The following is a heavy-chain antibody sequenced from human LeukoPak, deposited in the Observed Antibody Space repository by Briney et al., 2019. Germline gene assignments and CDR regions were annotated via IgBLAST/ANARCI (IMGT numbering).Heavy chain of an antibody. J-gene: IGHJ4*02. Sequence: SVKVSCKASGGTFSSYAISWVRQAPGQGLEWMGRIIPILGIANYAQKFQGRVTITADKSTSTAYVELSSLRSEDTAVYYCARDLGPGYSSGIGLYRGQGTLVTVSS. CDR3: ARDLGPGYSSGIGLY. CDR1: GGTFSSYA. D-gene: IGHD6-19*01. V-gene: IGHV1-69*04. CDR2: IIPILGIA.